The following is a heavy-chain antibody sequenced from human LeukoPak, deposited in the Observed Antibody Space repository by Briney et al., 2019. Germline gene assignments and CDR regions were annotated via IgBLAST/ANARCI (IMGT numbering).Heavy chain of an antibody. CDR1: GYTFTSYY. V-gene: IGHV1-46*01. Sequence: ALVKVCCKASGYTFTSYYMHWVRQAPGQGLEWMGIINPSGGSTSYAQKFQGRVTMTRDTSTSTVYMELSSLRSEDTAVYYCARSPSWYSHYYYYHYMDVWGKGTTFTVSS. J-gene: IGHJ6*03. CDR2: INPSGGST. D-gene: IGHD2-15*01. CDR3: ARSPSWYSHYYYYHYMDV.